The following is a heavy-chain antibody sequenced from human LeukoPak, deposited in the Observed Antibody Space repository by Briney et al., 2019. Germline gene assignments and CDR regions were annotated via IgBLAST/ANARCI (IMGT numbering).Heavy chain of an antibody. Sequence: GASLRLSCAASGFTFSSYGMHWVRQAPGKGLEWVAVISYDGSNKYYADSVKGRFTISRDNSKNTLYLQMNSLRAEDTAVYYCAKAGDLDIWGQGTMVTVSS. D-gene: IGHD3-10*01. J-gene: IGHJ3*02. CDR2: ISYDGSNK. CDR1: GFTFSSYG. CDR3: AKAGDLDI. V-gene: IGHV3-30*18.